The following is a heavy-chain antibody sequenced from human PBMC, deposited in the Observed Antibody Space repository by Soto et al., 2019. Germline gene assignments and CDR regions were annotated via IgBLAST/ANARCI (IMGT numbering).Heavy chain of an antibody. Sequence: GGSLRLSCAASGFTFSNAWMSWVRQAPGKGLEWVGRIKSKTDGGTTDYAAPVKGRFTISRDDSKNTLYLQMNSLKTEDTVVYYCTASYGDYLYYYYYYMDVWGKGTTVTVSS. CDR3: TASYGDYLYYYYYYMDV. CDR2: IKSKTDGGTT. J-gene: IGHJ6*03. D-gene: IGHD4-17*01. V-gene: IGHV3-15*01. CDR1: GFTFSNAW.